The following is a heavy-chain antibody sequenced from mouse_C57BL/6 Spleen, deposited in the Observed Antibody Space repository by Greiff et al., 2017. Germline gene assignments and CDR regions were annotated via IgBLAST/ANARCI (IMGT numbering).Heavy chain of an antibody. D-gene: IGHD2-3*01. CDR1: GFTFSSYA. Sequence: DVHLVESGEGLVKPGGSLKLSCAASGFTFSSYAMSWVRQTPEKRLEWVAYISSGGDYIYYADTVKGRFTISRDNARNTLYLQMSSLKSEDTAMYYCTRCDGYRGFDYWGQGTTLTVSS. CDR3: TRCDGYRGFDY. J-gene: IGHJ2*01. V-gene: IGHV5-9-1*02. CDR2: ISSGGDYI.